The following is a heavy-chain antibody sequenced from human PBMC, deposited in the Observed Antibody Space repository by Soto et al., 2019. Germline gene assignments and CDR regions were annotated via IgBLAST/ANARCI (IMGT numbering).Heavy chain of an antibody. CDR3: ARGSHYPHCYYMDV. Sequence: ASVKVSCKASGYTFTSYDINWVRQATGQGLEWMGWMNPNSGNTGYAQKFQGRVTMTRNTSISTAYMELSSLRSEDTAVYYCARGSHYPHCYYMDVWGKGTTVTVSS. V-gene: IGHV1-8*01. J-gene: IGHJ6*03. D-gene: IGHD1-26*01. CDR2: MNPNSGNT. CDR1: GYTFTSYD.